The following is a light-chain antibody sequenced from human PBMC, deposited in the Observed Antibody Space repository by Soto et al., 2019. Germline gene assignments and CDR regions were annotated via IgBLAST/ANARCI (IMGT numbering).Light chain of an antibody. J-gene: IGLJ2*01. Sequence: QSVLTQPASVSGSPGQSITISCTGTSSDVGASKYVSWYQHHPGKAPKLMIYEVSNRPSGVSNRFSGSKSGNTASLTISGLQAEDEADYYCSSYTSTTTVLFGGGTKVTVL. CDR1: SSDVGASKY. CDR3: SSYTSTTTVL. CDR2: EVS. V-gene: IGLV2-14*01.